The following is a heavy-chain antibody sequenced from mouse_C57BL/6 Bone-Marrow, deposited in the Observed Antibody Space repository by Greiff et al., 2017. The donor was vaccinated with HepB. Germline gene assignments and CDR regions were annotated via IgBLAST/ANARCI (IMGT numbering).Heavy chain of an antibody. CDR2: IWSGGST. Sequence: QVQLKESGPGLVQPSQSLSITCTVSGFSLTSYGIHWVRQSPGKGLEWLGVIWSGGSTDYNAAFISRLSISKDNSKSQVFFKMNSLQADDTAIYYCARKSNDGYPYAMDYWGQGTSVTVSS. J-gene: IGHJ4*01. CDR1: GFSLTSYG. D-gene: IGHD2-3*01. V-gene: IGHV2-2*01. CDR3: ARKSNDGYPYAMDY.